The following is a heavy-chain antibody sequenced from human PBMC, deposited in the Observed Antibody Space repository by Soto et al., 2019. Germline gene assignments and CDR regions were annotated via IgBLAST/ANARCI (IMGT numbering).Heavy chain of an antibody. CDR3: ALSSGYGGSWFDP. Sequence: ASVKVSCKASGNTVPNYAIHWVRQAPGQRLEWMGWINAYNGNTNYSQKLQGRVTMTTDTSTSTAYMELRSLRSDDTAVYYCALSSGYGGSWFDPWGQGTLVTVSS. V-gene: IGHV1-18*01. J-gene: IGHJ5*02. CDR1: GNTVPNYA. D-gene: IGHD3-22*01. CDR2: INAYNGNT.